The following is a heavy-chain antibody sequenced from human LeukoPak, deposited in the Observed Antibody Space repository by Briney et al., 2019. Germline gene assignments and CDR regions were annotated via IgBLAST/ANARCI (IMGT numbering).Heavy chain of an antibody. CDR2: IYYSGIT. D-gene: IGHD2/OR15-2a*01. Sequence: SETLSLTCTVSGGSISSYYWSWIRQPPGKGLEWIGYIYYSGITNYNPSLKSRVTIPVDTSKNQFSLKLSSVTAADTAVYYCARDVRWFDPWGQGTLVTVSS. CDR1: GGSISSYY. CDR3: ARDVRWFDP. J-gene: IGHJ5*02. V-gene: IGHV4-59*01.